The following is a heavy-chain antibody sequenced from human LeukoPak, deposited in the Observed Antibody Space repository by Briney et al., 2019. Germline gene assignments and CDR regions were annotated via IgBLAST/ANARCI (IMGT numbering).Heavy chain of an antibody. J-gene: IGHJ5*02. CDR1: GFTFSSYG. CDR3: AKDTYYYGSDFNWFDP. V-gene: IGHV3-30*18. CDR2: ISYDGSNK. Sequence: PGGSLRLSCAASGFTFSSYGMHWVRQAPGKGLEWVAVISYDGSNKYYADSVKGRFTISRDNSKNTLYLQMNSLRAEDTAVYYCAKDTYYYGSDFNWFDPWGQGTLVTVSS. D-gene: IGHD3-10*01.